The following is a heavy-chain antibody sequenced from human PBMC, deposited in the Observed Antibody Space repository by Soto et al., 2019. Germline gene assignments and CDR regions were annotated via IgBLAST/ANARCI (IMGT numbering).Heavy chain of an antibody. CDR3: ARDRKDTAMVTYYYYYGMDV. V-gene: IGHV4-59*01. J-gene: IGHJ6*02. CDR2: IYYSGST. D-gene: IGHD5-18*01. Sequence: SETLSLTCTVSGGSISSYYWSWIRQPPGKGLEWIGYIYYSGSTNYNPSLKSRVTISVDTSKNQFSLKLSSVTAADTAVYYCARDRKDTAMVTYYYYYGMDVWGQGTTVTVSS. CDR1: GGSISSYY.